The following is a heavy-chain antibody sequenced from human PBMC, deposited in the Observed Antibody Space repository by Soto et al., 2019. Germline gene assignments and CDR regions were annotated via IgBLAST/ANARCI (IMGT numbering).Heavy chain of an antibody. CDR3: ARSQWELLFEVYYLDY. D-gene: IGHD1-26*01. CDR1: GGTFSSYA. CDR2: IIPIFGTA. Sequence: SVKVSCKASGGTFSSYAISWVRQAPGQGLEWMGGIIPIFGTANYAQKFQGRVTITADESTSTAYMELSSLRSEDTAVYYCARSQWELLFEVYYLDYWGHGTLVTFSS. J-gene: IGHJ4*01. V-gene: IGHV1-69*13.